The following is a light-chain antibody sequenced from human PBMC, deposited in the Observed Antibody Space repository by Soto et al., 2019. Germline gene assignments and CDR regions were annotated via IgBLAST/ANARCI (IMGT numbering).Light chain of an antibody. CDR3: QQLNSYPRT. V-gene: IGKV3-15*01. CDR2: CSS. CDR1: QIVSSN. J-gene: IGKJ1*01. Sequence: EIVMTQSPSTLSVSPWERSTLSFMASQIVSSNLAWYQQTVGQAPMLLIYCSSTRATGIPARFSGSGSGTEFTLTISSLQPEDFATYYCQQLNSYPRTFGQGTKVDI.